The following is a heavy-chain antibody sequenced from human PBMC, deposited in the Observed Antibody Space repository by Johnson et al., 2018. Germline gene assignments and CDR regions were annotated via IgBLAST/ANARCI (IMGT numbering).Heavy chain of an antibody. J-gene: IGHJ1*01. D-gene: IGHD6-19*01. CDR3: AKDRQWLGTSLEH. CDR2: VSYDVSNK. Sequence: QVQLVESGGGVVQHGRSLRLSCAASGFSFSNYGLHWVRQAPGKWLEWVAVVSYDVSNKYYADSVKGRFIISRDNSKNTLYLQMNSLRTQDTAVYYCAKDRQWLGTSLEHWGQGTLVTVSA. V-gene: IGHV3-30*18. CDR1: GFSFSNYG.